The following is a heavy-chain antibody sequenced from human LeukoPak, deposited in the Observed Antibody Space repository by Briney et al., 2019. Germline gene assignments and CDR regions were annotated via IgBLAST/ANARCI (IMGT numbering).Heavy chain of an antibody. V-gene: IGHV3-21*01. D-gene: IGHD3-3*01. Sequence: GGSLRLSCAASGFTFSSYSMNWVRQAPGKGLEWVSSISSSSSYIYYADSVKGRFTISRDNSKNTPYLQMNSLRAEDTAVYYCASQLGDFWSGYYGGFDYWGQGTLVTVSS. CDR2: ISSSSSYI. J-gene: IGHJ4*02. CDR3: ASQLGDFWSGYYGGFDY. CDR1: GFTFSSYS.